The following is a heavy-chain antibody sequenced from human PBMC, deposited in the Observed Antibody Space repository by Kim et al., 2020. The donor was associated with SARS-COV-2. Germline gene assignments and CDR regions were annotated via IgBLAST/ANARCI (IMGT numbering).Heavy chain of an antibody. D-gene: IGHD6-13*01. CDR2: IKQDGSEK. CDR1: GFTFSSYW. CDR3: AKPSSSWQRGAFDI. J-gene: IGHJ3*02. V-gene: IGHV3-7*01. Sequence: GGSLRLSCAASGFTFSSYWMSWVRQAPGKGLEWVANIKQDGSEKYYVDSVKGRFTISRDNAKNSLYLQMNSLRAEDTAVYYCAKPSSSWQRGAFDIWGQGTMVTVSS.